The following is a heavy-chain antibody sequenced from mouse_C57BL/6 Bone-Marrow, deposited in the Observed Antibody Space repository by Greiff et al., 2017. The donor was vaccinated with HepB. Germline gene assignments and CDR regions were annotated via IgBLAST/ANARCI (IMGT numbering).Heavy chain of an antibody. D-gene: IGHD3-1*01. CDR1: GFTFSDFY. V-gene: IGHV7-1*01. CDR2: SRNKANDYTT. Sequence: EVMLVESGGGLVQSGRSLRLSCATSGFTFSDFYMEWVRQAPGKGLEWIAASRNKANDYTTEYSASVKGRFIVSRDTSQSILYLQMNALRAEDTAIYYCARDGEFGYAMDYWGQGTSVTVSS. CDR3: ARDGEFGYAMDY. J-gene: IGHJ4*01.